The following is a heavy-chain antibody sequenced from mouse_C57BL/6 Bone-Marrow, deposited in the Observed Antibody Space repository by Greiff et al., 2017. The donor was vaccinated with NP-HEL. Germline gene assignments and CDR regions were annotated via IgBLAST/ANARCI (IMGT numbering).Heavy chain of an antibody. D-gene: IGHD2-3*01. V-gene: IGHV1-81*01. Sequence: QVHVKQSGAELARPGASVKLSCKASGYTFTSYGISWVKQRTGQGLEWIGEIYPRSGNTYYNEKFKGKATLTADKSSSTAYMELRSLTSEDSAVYFCARYDGYYYAMDYWGQGTSVTVSS. CDR2: IYPRSGNT. CDR3: ARYDGYYYAMDY. J-gene: IGHJ4*01. CDR1: GYTFTSYG.